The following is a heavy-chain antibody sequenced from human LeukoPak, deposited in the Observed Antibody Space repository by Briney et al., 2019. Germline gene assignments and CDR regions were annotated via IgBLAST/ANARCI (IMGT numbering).Heavy chain of an antibody. CDR2: IYYTGST. Sequence: SETLSLTCTVSGGSMSSYYWSWIRQPPGKGLEWIGYIYYTGSTNYNPSLKNRVTISVDTSKNQFSLKLSSVTAADTAVYYCARQGLWFGETIFDYWGQGTLVTVSS. J-gene: IGHJ4*02. V-gene: IGHV4-59*08. CDR3: ARQGLWFGETIFDY. D-gene: IGHD3-10*01. CDR1: GGSMSSYY.